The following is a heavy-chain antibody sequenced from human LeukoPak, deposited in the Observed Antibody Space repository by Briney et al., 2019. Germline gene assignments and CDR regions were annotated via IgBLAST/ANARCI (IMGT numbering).Heavy chain of an antibody. D-gene: IGHD6-13*01. CDR1: GFTFSSYW. J-gene: IGHJ4*02. Sequence: GGSLTLSCAASGFTFSSYWMGWVRQAPGKGPEWVSTFSRSGPDTYYADSVKGRFTIFRDNSKNTLYLQMNSLRAEDTALYYCAKVSLGSWHYFDYSGERTLVTASS. V-gene: IGHV3-23*01. CDR2: FSRSGPDT. CDR3: AKVSLGSWHYFDY.